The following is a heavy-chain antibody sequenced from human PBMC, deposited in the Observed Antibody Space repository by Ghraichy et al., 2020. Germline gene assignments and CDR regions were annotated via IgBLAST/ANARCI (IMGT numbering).Heavy chain of an antibody. J-gene: IGHJ1*01. CDR2: LYYSGNT. CDR3: TRHAIMGGNFQH. V-gene: IGHV4-39*01. CDR1: GGSISSSSYY. Sequence: SETLSLTCTVSGGSISSSSYYWGWIRQPPGKGLEWIGSLYYSGNTYYNPSLKSRVTISVDTSKNQFSLKLSSVTAADTAVYYCTRHAIMGGNFQHWGQGTLVTVSS. D-gene: IGHD3-16*01.